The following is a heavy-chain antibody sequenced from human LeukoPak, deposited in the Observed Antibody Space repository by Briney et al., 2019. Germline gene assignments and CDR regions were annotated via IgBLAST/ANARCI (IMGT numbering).Heavy chain of an antibody. V-gene: IGHV1-69*05. Sequence: SVRVSCKASGGTFSSYAISWVRQAPGQGLEWMGRIIPIFGTANYAQKFQGRVTITTDESTSTAYMELSSLRSEDTAVYYCARGPVYDILTGYSYYFDYWGQGTLVTVSS. CDR2: IIPIFGTA. D-gene: IGHD3-9*01. J-gene: IGHJ4*02. CDR1: GGTFSSYA. CDR3: ARGPVYDILTGYSYYFDY.